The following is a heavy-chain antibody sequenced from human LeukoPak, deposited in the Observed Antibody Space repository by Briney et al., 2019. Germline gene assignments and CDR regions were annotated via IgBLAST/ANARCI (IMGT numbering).Heavy chain of an antibody. Sequence: GASVKVSCKASGYTFTSYGISWVRQAPGQGLEWMGWISGYNGNTNYAQQKLQGRVTMTTDTSTSTAYMELRSLRSDDTAVYYCARGRNYDFWSGSIDYWGQGTLVTVSS. CDR2: ISGYNGNT. D-gene: IGHD3-3*01. J-gene: IGHJ4*02. CDR3: ARGRNYDFWSGSIDY. V-gene: IGHV1-18*01. CDR1: GYTFTSYG.